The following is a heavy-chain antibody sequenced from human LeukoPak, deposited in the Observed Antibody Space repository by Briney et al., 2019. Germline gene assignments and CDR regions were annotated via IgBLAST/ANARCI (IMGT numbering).Heavy chain of an antibody. CDR1: GGSFSGYY. CDR3: ARDSKSTADAFDI. Sequence: SETLSLTCAVYGGSFSGYYWSWIRQPPGKGLEWIGEINHSGSTNYNPSLKRRVTISVAPSTNQFSLKLSSVTAADTAVYYCARDSKSTADAFDIWGQGTMVTVSS. J-gene: IGHJ3*02. CDR2: INHSGST. D-gene: IGHD5/OR15-5a*01. V-gene: IGHV4-34*01.